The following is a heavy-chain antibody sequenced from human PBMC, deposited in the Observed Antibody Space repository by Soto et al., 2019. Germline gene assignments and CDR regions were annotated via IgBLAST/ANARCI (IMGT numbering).Heavy chain of an antibody. CDR2: IYYSGST. CDR1: GGSISSSSYY. CDR3: ARVAGARRGSGGPDY. Sequence: SETLSLTCTVSGGSISSSSYYWGWIRQPPGKGLEWIGSIYYSGSTYYNPSLKSRVTISVDTSKNQFSLKLSSVTAADTAVYYCARVAGARRGSGGPDYWGQGTLVTVSS. D-gene: IGHD2-15*01. V-gene: IGHV4-39*01. J-gene: IGHJ4*02.